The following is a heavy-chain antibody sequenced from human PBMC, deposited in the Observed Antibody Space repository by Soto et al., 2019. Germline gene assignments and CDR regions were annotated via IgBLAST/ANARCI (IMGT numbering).Heavy chain of an antibody. D-gene: IGHD1-26*01. V-gene: IGHV3-23*01. CDR2: ISRRGDNT. CDR3: ASDLVGASDSYGLDV. J-gene: IGHJ6*02. Sequence: GGSLRLSCAPSGFTFISYAMSWVRQAPGKGLEWVAGISRRGDNTYYEDSVKGRFTIYRDNSKNTVFLQMNSLRAEDTAVYYCASDLVGASDSYGLDVWGQGTPVTVSS. CDR1: GFTFISYA.